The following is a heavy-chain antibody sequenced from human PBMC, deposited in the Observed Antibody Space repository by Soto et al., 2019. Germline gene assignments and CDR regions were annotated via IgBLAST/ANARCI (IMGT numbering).Heavy chain of an antibody. CDR2: IYHSGST. J-gene: IGHJ4*02. CDR3: ARGRPRVDY. Sequence: QVQLQESGPGLVKPSGTLFLTCAVSGGSISSSNWWSWVRQPPGKGLEWIGEIYHSGSTNYNPSLKSRVTMSVDKPENQFSLKVTSVTAADTAVYYCARGRPRVDYWGQGILVTVSS. V-gene: IGHV4-4*02. CDR1: GGSISSSNW.